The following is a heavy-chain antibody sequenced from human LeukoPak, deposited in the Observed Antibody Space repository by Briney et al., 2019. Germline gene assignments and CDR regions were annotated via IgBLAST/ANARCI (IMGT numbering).Heavy chain of an antibody. J-gene: IGHJ4*02. D-gene: IGHD3-22*01. CDR3: ARHHYHSSGLPLDY. CDR1: GGSISRGDYY. V-gene: IGHV4-30-4*01. CDR2: IYDSGST. Sequence: SETLSLTCTVSGGSISRGDYYWSWIRQPPGKGLEWIGYIYDSGSTYYNPSLKSRVTISVDTSKNQFSLKVSSVTAADTAVYYCARHHYHSSGLPLDYWGQGTLVTVSS.